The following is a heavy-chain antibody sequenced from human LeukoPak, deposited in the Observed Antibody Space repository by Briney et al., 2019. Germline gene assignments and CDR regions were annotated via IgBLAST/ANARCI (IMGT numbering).Heavy chain of an antibody. D-gene: IGHD6-6*01. CDR3: ARGAVNVAARYFDW. CDR2: IYHSGST. V-gene: IGHV4-38-2*02. J-gene: IGHJ4*02. Sequence: SETLSLTCTVSGYSISSGYYWGWIRQPPGKGLEWIGSIYHSGSTYYNPSLKSRVTISVDTSKNQFSLKLSSVTAADTAVYYCARGAVNVAARYFDWWGQGTLVTVSS. CDR1: GYSISSGYY.